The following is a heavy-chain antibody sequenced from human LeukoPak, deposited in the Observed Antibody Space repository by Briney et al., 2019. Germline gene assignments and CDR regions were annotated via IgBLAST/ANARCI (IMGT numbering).Heavy chain of an antibody. V-gene: IGHV4-59*01. Sequence: SETLSLTCTASGGSITDYHWTWIRQPPGQGLEYIGYVYNRGTTFYNPSLKGRVTISADTSKKLFFLKVNSMTAADTAVYYCARGAGGYRFDPWGQGTLVTVSS. CDR3: ARGAGGYRFDP. D-gene: IGHD1-1*01. CDR1: GGSITDYH. CDR2: VYNRGTT. J-gene: IGHJ5*02.